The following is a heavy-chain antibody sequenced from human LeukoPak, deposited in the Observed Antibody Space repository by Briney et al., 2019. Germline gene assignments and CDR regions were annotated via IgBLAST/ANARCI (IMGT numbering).Heavy chain of an antibody. CDR1: GFTFGDYA. CDR3: ARIYCSGGSCYPPKENY. Sequence: GGSLRLSCTASGFTFGDYAMSWFRRAPGKGLEWVGFIRSKAYGGTTEYAASVKGRFTISRDDSKSIAYLQMNSLKTEDTAVYYCARIYCSGGSCYPPKENYWGQGTLVTVSS. V-gene: IGHV3-49*03. D-gene: IGHD2-15*01. CDR2: IRSKAYGGTT. J-gene: IGHJ4*02.